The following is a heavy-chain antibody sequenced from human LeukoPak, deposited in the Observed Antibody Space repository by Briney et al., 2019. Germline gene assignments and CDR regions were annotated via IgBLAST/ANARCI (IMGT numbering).Heavy chain of an antibody. Sequence: GGSLRLSCAASGFTVSSNYMSWVCQAPGKGLEWVSVIYSGGSTYYADSVKGRFTISRDNSKNTLYLQMNSLRAEDTAVYYCARDFAYYYDSSGYYPGLDVWGQGTTVTVSS. CDR1: GFTVSSNY. CDR2: IYSGGST. CDR3: ARDFAYYYDSSGYYPGLDV. D-gene: IGHD3-22*01. J-gene: IGHJ6*02. V-gene: IGHV3-53*01.